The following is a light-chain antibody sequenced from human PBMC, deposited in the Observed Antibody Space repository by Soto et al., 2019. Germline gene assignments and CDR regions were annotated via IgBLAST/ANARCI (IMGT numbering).Light chain of an antibody. CDR1: SSDVGRYNY. CDR3: SSYTSSATVV. J-gene: IGLJ2*01. Sequence: QSVLTQPASVSGSPGQSITISCTGTSSDVGRYNYVSWYQQHPGKAPKLMIYDVSHRPSGVSNRFSGSKSGNTASLTISGLQTEDEADYYCSSYTSSATVVFGGGTQLTVL. V-gene: IGLV2-14*01. CDR2: DVS.